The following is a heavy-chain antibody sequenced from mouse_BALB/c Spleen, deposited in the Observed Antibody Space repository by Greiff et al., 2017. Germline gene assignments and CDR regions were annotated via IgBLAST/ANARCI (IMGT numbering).Heavy chain of an antibody. V-gene: IGHV1S41*01. CDR2: IAPGSGST. J-gene: IGHJ2*01. D-gene: IGHD1-1*01. Sequence: DLVKPGASVKLSCKASGYTFTSYWINWIKQRPGQGLEWIGRIAPGSGSTYYNEMFKGKATLTVDTSSSTAYIQLSSLSSEDSAVYCCARWENYCGSSCLDYWGQGTTLTVAA. CDR1: GYTFTSYW. CDR3: ARWENYCGSSCLDY.